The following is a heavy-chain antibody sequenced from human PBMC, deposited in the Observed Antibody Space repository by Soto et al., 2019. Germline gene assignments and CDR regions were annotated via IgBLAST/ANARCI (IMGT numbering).Heavy chain of an antibody. CDR1: GYTFTSYG. J-gene: IGHJ6*02. V-gene: IGHV1-18*01. D-gene: IGHD3-16*01. Sequence: ASVKVSCKASGYTFTSYGISWVRQAPGQGLEWMGWISAYNGNTNYAQKLQGRVTMTTDTSTSTAYMELRSLRSDDTAVYYCARSGRFTFLGVFPPYYYYGRDVGAQGTRVTVS. CDR3: ARSGRFTFLGVFPPYYYYGRDV. CDR2: ISAYNGNT.